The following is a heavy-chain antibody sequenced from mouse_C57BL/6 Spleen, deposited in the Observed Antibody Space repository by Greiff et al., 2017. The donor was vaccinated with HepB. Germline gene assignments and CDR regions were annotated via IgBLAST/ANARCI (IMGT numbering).Heavy chain of an antibody. CDR1: GFTFSDYG. Sequence: VQLKESGGGLVKPGGSLKLSCAASGFTFSDYGMHWVRQAPEKGLEWVAYISSGSSTIYYADTVKGRFTISRDNAKNTLFLQMTSLRSEDTAMYYCARNYGGSRSYAMDYWGQGTSVTVSS. D-gene: IGHD1-1*01. CDR3: ARNYGGSRSYAMDY. V-gene: IGHV5-17*01. J-gene: IGHJ4*01. CDR2: ISSGSSTI.